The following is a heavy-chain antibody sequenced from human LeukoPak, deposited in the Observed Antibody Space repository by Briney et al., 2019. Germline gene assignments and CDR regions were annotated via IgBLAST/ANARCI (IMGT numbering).Heavy chain of an antibody. V-gene: IGHV3-23*01. CDR2: ISGMGCST. Sequence: GGSLTLSCAASGFSFSSYAMSWVRPAPGRGLEWVEAISGMGCSTYYGDSVKSRFTISRDNSKNTLYLQMNSLRAEDTAVYYCAKDLASLTYYYDSSGYLAFDIWGQGTMVTVS. J-gene: IGHJ3*02. D-gene: IGHD3-22*01. CDR1: GFSFSSYA. CDR3: AKDLASLTYYYDSSGYLAFDI.